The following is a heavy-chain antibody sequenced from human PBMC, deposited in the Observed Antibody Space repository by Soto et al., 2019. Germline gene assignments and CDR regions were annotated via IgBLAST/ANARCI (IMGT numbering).Heavy chain of an antibody. J-gene: IGHJ6*02. Sequence: QVQLVQSGAEVKKPGASVKVSCKASGYTFTSYGITWVRQAPGHGLEWMGWISAYNGNTNYAQKLQARVTMTTDTTTRTANMELMSLRSDDTAVYYCARDGGYCSGGSCPTAYYYYGMDVWGQGTTVTVSS. D-gene: IGHD2-15*01. CDR2: ISAYNGNT. CDR3: ARDGGYCSGGSCPTAYYYYGMDV. CDR1: GYTFTSYG. V-gene: IGHV1-18*01.